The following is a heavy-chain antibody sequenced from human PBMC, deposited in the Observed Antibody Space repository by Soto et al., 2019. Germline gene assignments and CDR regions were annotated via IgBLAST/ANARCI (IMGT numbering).Heavy chain of an antibody. D-gene: IGHD6-6*01. V-gene: IGHV3-48*02. J-gene: IGHJ6*02. CDR3: AREAGIAARLPNYYYYYCMDV. Sequence: GGSLRLSCAASGFTFSSYSMNWVRQAPGKGLEWVSYISSSSSTIYYADSVKGRFTISRDNAKNSLYLQMNSLRDEDTAVYYCAREAGIAARLPNYYYYYCMDVWGQGTTVTVSS. CDR2: ISSSSSTI. CDR1: GFTFSSYS.